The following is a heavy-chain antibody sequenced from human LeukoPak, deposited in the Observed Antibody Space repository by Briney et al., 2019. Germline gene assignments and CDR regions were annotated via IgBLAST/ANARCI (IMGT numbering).Heavy chain of an antibody. J-gene: IGHJ4*02. V-gene: IGHV3-23*01. D-gene: IGHD3-22*01. CDR2: ISAADGDNT. Sequence: GGSLRLSCGASGFTFRNYAMGWVRQAPGKGLEWVSAISAADGDNTYYADSVKGRFSISRDNSNYTVYLQMNSLRAEDTAVFYCAKFKGHYYYDSSGYCDNWGQGTLVTVSS. CDR3: AKFKGHYYYDSSGYCDN. CDR1: GFTFRNYA.